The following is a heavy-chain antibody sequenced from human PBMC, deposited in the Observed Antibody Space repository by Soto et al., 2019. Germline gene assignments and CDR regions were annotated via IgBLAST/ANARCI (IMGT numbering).Heavy chain of an antibody. CDR3: AKDRASSGSYTLDY. J-gene: IGHJ4*02. CDR2: ISGSGSDM. Sequence: EVHLLESGGGFLQPGGSLRLSCAASGFTFSSYGMSWVRQAPGKGLGWVSTISGSGSDMYYADSVKGRFTNSRDNSENTLYLQMNSLRAEDTAVYYCAKDRASSGSYTLDYWGQGTLVTVSS. D-gene: IGHD3-10*01. V-gene: IGHV3-23*01. CDR1: GFTFSSYG.